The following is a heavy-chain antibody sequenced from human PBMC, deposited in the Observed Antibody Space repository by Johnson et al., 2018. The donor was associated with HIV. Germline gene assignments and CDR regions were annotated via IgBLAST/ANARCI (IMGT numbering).Heavy chain of an antibody. J-gene: IGHJ3*02. CDR2: IRYDGSNK. CDR3: ANIAVVYAFDI. D-gene: IGHD6-19*01. Sequence: VQLVESGGGVVQPGGSLRLSCAASGFTFSSYGMHWVRQAPGKGLEWVACIRYDGSNKYYADSVKGRFTISRDNSKNTLYLQMNSLRAEDTAVYYCANIAVVYAFDIWGQGTMVTVSS. V-gene: IGHV3-30*02. CDR1: GFTFSSYG.